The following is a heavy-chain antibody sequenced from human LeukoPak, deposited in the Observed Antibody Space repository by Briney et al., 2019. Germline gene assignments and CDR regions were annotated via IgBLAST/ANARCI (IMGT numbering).Heavy chain of an antibody. D-gene: IGHD3-10*01. CDR3: AREGTMYYFDY. CDR1: GYTFTGYY. CDR2: INPNSGAT. V-gene: IGHV1-2*06. J-gene: IGHJ4*02. Sequence: ASVKVSCKASGYTFTGYYMHWFRQAPGHGLEWMGRINPNSGATNYPPKLQGRVTMTGASSNRTAYMELSRLRSDDTAVYYCAREGTMYYFDYWGQGTLVTVSS.